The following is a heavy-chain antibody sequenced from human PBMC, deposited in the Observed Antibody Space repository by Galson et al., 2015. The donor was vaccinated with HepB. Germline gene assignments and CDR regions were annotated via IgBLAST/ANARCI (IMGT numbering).Heavy chain of an antibody. CDR2: ISYDGSNK. CDR3: ARSGLSSGWYAFVY. D-gene: IGHD6-19*01. J-gene: IGHJ4*02. Sequence: SLRLSCAASGFTFSSYAMHWVRQAPGKGLEWVAVISYDGSNKYYADSVKGRFTISRDNSKNTLYLQMNSLRAEDTAVYYCARSGLSSGWYAFVYWGQGTLVTVSS. V-gene: IGHV3-30*04. CDR1: GFTFSSYA.